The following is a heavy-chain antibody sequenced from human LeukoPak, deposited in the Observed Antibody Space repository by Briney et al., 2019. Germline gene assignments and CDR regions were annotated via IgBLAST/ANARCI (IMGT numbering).Heavy chain of an antibody. CDR3: AKPMVNYGDYGGFDY. V-gene: IGHV3-21*04. Sequence: AGGSLRLSCAASGFTFSNHSMNWVRQAPGKGLEWVSSISFSSSYIFYADSVKGRFTISRDNAKNSLYLQMNSLRTEDTALYYCAKPMVNYGDYGGFDYWGQGTLVTVSS. CDR1: GFTFSNHS. D-gene: IGHD4-17*01. CDR2: ISFSSSYI. J-gene: IGHJ4*02.